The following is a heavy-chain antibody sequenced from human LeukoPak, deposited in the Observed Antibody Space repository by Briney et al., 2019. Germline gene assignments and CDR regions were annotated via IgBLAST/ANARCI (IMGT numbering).Heavy chain of an antibody. D-gene: IGHD1-14*01. CDR2: IRSSGTYI. J-gene: IGHJ4*02. V-gene: IGHV3-11*01. CDR3: ARDRCESTTGRNKGSPSEQSN. CDR1: GLTLSDYC. Sequence: GGSLRLSCAASGLTLSDYCMSWIRQPPGKGLEWVSYIRSSGTYIFYAASVEGRFTISRDDAERPLYLQMHSLSADDTAVYYCARDRCESTTGRNKGSPSEQSNWGQGTLVTVSS.